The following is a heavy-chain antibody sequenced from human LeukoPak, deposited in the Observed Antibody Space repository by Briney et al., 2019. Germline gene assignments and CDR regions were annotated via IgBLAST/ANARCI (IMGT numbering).Heavy chain of an antibody. CDR1: GFTFSSYA. D-gene: IGHD5-18*01. CDR2: ISGSGGST. V-gene: IGHV3-23*01. CDR3: AKVGERYSYGRPFDY. Sequence: GGSLRLSCATSGFTFSSYAMSWVRQAPGKGLEWVSAISGSGGSTYYADSVKGRFTISRDNSKNTLYLQMNSLRAEDTAVYYCAKVGERYSYGRPFDYWGQGTLVTVSS. J-gene: IGHJ4*02.